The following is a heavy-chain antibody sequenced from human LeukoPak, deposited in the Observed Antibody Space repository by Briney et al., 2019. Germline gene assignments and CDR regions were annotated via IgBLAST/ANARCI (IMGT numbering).Heavy chain of an antibody. CDR1: GLTLSSYG. D-gene: IGHD3-10*01. CDR3: AKEGPAYGSGSYHKYNWFDP. CDR2: ISYDGSNK. Sequence: GRSLRLSCAASGLTLSSYGMHWVRQAPGKGLEWVAVISYDGSNKYYADSVKGRFTISRDNSKNTLYLQMNSLRAEDTAVYYCAKEGPAYGSGSYHKYNWFDPWGQGTLVTVSS. V-gene: IGHV3-30*18. J-gene: IGHJ5*02.